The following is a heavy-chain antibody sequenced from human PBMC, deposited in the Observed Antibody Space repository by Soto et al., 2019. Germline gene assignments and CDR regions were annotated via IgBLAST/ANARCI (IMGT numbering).Heavy chain of an antibody. J-gene: IGHJ6*02. D-gene: IGHD6-13*01. V-gene: IGHV4-59*01. CDR2: IYYSGST. CDR3: AANIAAAGNYYYYGMDV. Sequence: SETLSLTCTVSGGSISSYYWSWIRQPPGKGLEWIGYIYYSGSTNYNPSLKSRVTISVDTSKNQFSLKLSSVTAADTAVNYCAANIAAAGNYYYYGMDVWGQGTTVTVSS. CDR1: GGSISSYY.